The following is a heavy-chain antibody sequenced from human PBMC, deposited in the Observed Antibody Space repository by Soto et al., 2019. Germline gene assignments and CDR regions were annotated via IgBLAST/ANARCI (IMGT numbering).Heavy chain of an antibody. CDR1: GFTFSDYF. V-gene: IGHV3-11*01. J-gene: IGHJ4*02. D-gene: IGHD6-13*01. CDR3: ARGRAGGYCDS. CDR2: VSSSSTTM. Sequence: PGGSLRLSCAASGFTFSDYFLNWIRQAPGKGLQWISYVSSSSTTMFYADSVKGRFTIFRDNAKNSLYLQMNSLRAEDTAVYYCARGRAGGYCDSWGPGTLVTVSA.